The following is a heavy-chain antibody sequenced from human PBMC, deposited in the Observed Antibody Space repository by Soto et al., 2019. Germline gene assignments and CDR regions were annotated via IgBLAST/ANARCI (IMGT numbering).Heavy chain of an antibody. Sequence: EVQLVESGGGLVKPGGSLRLSCAASGFTFSNAWMSWVRQAPGKGLEWVGRIKSKTDGGTTDYAAPVKGRFTISRDDSKNTLYLQMNSLKTEDTAVYYCTTDHSSSWYSLNWFDPWGQGTLVTVSS. CDR3: TTDHSSSWYSLNWFDP. J-gene: IGHJ5*02. CDR1: GFTFSNAW. V-gene: IGHV3-15*01. CDR2: IKSKTDGGTT. D-gene: IGHD6-13*01.